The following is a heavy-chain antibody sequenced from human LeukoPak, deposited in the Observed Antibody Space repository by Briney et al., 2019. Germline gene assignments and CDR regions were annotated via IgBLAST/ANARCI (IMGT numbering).Heavy chain of an antibody. V-gene: IGHV3-30-3*01. J-gene: IGHJ4*02. CDR1: GFTFSSYA. Sequence: PGRSLRLSCAASGFTFSSYAMHWVRQAPGKGLEWVAVISYDGSNKYYADSVKGRFTISRDNSKNTLYLQMNSLRAEDTAVYYCAKAGYYDSRRPIDYWGQGTLVTVSS. D-gene: IGHD3-22*01. CDR3: AKAGYYDSRRPIDY. CDR2: ISYDGSNK.